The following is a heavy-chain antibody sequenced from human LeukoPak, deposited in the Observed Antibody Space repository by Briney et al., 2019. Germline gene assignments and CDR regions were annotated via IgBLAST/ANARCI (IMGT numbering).Heavy chain of an antibody. V-gene: IGHV3-23*01. D-gene: IGHD3-22*01. CDR2: ISGSGGST. Sequence: GGSLRLSCAASGFTFDDYAMHWVRQAPGKGLEWVSAISGSGGSTYYADSVKGRFTISRDNSKNTLYLQMNSLRAEDTAVYYCAKDHRRGYYYDSSGSSSRLFDYWGQGTLVTVSS. J-gene: IGHJ4*02. CDR1: GFTFDDYA. CDR3: AKDHRRGYYYDSSGSSSRLFDY.